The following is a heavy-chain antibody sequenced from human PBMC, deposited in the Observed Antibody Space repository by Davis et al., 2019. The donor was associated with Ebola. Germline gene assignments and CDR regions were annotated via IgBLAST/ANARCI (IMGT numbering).Heavy chain of an antibody. CDR2: INHSGST. J-gene: IGHJ4*02. CDR1: GGSISSSY. CDR3: ARARSLAAAGMGFDY. D-gene: IGHD6-13*01. Sequence: SETLSLTCTVSGGSISSSYWSWIRQPPGKGLEWIGEINHSGSTNYNPSLKSRVTISVDTSKNQFSLKLSSVTAADTAVYYCARARSLAAAGMGFDYWGQGTLVTVSS. V-gene: IGHV4-34*01.